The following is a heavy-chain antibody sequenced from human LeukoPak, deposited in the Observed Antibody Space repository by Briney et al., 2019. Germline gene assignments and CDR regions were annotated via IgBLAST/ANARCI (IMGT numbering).Heavy chain of an antibody. Sequence: GGSLRLSRAASGFTFSSYAMSWVRQAPGKGLEWVSTISGSDGSTYYADSVKGRFTISRDNSKNTLYLQMNSLRVEDTAIYYCAKGRGYCTGGSCYSDYWGQGTLVTVSS. CDR3: AKGRGYCTGGSCYSDY. CDR1: GFTFSSYA. D-gene: IGHD2-15*01. CDR2: ISGSDGST. J-gene: IGHJ4*02. V-gene: IGHV3-23*01.